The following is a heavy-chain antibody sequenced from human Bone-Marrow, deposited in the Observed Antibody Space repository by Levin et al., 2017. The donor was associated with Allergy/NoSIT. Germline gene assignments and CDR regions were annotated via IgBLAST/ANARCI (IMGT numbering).Heavy chain of an antibody. D-gene: IGHD3-10*01. Sequence: SETLSLTCAVYGGSFSGYYWSWIRQPPGKGLEWIGEINHSGSTNYNPSLKSRVTISVDTSKNQFSLKLSSVTAADTAVYYCARGAVLWFRKKKQNYYMDGWGKGTTVTVSS. V-gene: IGHV4-34*01. CDR1: GGSFSGYY. J-gene: IGHJ6*03. CDR3: ARGAVLWFRKKKQNYYMDG. CDR2: INHSGST.